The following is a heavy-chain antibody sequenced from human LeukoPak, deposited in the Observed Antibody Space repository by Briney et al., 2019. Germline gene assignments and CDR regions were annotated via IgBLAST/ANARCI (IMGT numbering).Heavy chain of an antibody. V-gene: IGHV5-51*01. CDR2: IYPGDSDT. CDR1: GYSFTSYW. CDR3: ARVLHDSSGYPEYFQH. J-gene: IGHJ1*01. D-gene: IGHD3-22*01. Sequence: GESLKISCKGSGYSFTSYWIGWVRQMPGKGLEWMGIIYPGDSDTRYSPSFQDQVTISADKSISTAYLQWSSLKASDTAMYYCARVLHDSSGYPEYFQHWGQGTLVTVSS.